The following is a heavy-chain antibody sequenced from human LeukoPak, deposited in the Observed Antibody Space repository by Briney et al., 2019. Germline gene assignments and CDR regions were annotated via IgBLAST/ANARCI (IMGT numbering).Heavy chain of an antibody. J-gene: IGHJ4*02. V-gene: IGHV1-2*02. CDR3: ARERYCSSTSCLDFDY. CDR2: INPNSGGT. Sequence: ASVKVSCKASGYTFTGYYMHWVRQAPGQGLEWMGWINPNSGGTNYAQKFQGRVTMTRDTSIGTAYMELSRLRSDDTAVYYCARERYCSSTSCLDFDYWGQGTLVTVSS. D-gene: IGHD2-2*01. CDR1: GYTFTGYY.